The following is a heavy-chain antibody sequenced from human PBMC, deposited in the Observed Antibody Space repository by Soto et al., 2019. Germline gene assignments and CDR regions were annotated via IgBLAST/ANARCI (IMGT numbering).Heavy chain of an antibody. CDR1: GYTFTSYG. CDR3: TNGYSRSWSRGMDV. Sequence: ASVKVSCKASGYTFTSYGISWVRQAPGQGLEWMGWISAYNGNTNYAQKLQGRVTMTTDTSTSTAYMELRSLRSDDTAVYYCTNGYSRSWSRGMDVWRQGTTVTVSS. J-gene: IGHJ6*02. D-gene: IGHD6-13*01. CDR2: ISAYNGNT. V-gene: IGHV1-18*04.